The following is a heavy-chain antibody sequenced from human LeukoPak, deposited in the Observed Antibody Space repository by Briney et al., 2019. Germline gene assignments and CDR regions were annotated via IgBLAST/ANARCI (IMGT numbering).Heavy chain of an antibody. Sequence: GGSLRLSCAASGFTFSSYGMHWVRQAPGKGLEWVAVISFDGSNKYYADSVKGRFTISRDNSKNTLYLQMNSLRPEDTAVYYCAKALAIAVALGDAFDIWGQGTMVTVSS. CDR2: ISFDGSNK. V-gene: IGHV3-30*18. D-gene: IGHD6-19*01. CDR1: GFTFSSYG. J-gene: IGHJ3*02. CDR3: AKALAIAVALGDAFDI.